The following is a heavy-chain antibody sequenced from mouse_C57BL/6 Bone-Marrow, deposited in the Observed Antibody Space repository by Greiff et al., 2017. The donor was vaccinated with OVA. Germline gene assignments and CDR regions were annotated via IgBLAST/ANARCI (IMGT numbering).Heavy chain of an antibody. CDR2: ISSGGDYI. J-gene: IGHJ3*01. CDR1: GFTFSSYA. CDR3: TRVTTARRFAY. Sequence: EVMLVESGEGLVKPGGSLKLSCAASGFTFSSYALSWVRQTPEKRLEWVAYISSGGDYIYYADTVKGRFTISRDNARNTLYLQMSSLKSEDTAMYYCTRVTTARRFAYWGQGTLVTVSA. D-gene: IGHD1-2*01. V-gene: IGHV5-9-1*02.